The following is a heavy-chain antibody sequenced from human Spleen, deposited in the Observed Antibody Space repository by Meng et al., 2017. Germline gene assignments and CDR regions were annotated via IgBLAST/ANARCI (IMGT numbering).Heavy chain of an antibody. V-gene: IGHV3-66*01. Sequence: DVQLVESGGGLVQPGGSLRLSCVVSGFTVYSNSMSWVRQAPGKGLECVSIIYSGGTTSYADSVKGRFTISRDNSNNTLYLQMDSLRAEDTAVYYCARSLDYWGQGTLVTVSS. CDR1: GFTVYSNS. CDR3: ARSLDY. J-gene: IGHJ4*02. CDR2: IYSGGTT.